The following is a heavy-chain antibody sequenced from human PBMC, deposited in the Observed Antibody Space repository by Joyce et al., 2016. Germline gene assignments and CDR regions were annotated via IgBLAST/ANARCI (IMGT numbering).Heavy chain of an antibody. CDR2: ISYDGVNK. Sequence: QAHLVESGGGVVQPGRSLRLSCAASGFTFSSYPMHWIRQAPGKGLEWVAIISYDGVNKYYADSIKGRFIISRDNSNNMLSLLMNSLTSADTGVYFCARDYFDISGSQSLYYEHHGMDVWGQGTTVIVSS. V-gene: IGHV3-30-3*01. D-gene: IGHD3-3*01. CDR3: ARDYFDISGSQSLYYEHHGMDV. CDR1: GFTFSSYP. J-gene: IGHJ6*02.